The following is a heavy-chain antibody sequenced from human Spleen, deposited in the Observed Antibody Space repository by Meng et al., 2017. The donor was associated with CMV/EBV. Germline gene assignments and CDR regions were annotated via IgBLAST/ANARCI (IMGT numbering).Heavy chain of an antibody. CDR3: ARSSAPDRWAYYYGMDV. V-gene: IGHV1-18*01. J-gene: IGHJ6*02. Sequence: ASVKVSCKASGYIFINHGISWVRQAPGQGLEWMGWISGYDGNTNYAQKFQDRVTMTIGTSTSTGYMELRSLRSDDTAVYYCARSSAPDRWAYYYGMDVWGQGTTVTVSS. D-gene: IGHD3-10*01. CDR1: GYIFINHG. CDR2: ISGYDGNT.